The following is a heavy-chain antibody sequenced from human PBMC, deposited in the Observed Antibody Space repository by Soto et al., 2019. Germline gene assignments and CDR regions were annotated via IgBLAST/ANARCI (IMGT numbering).Heavy chain of an antibody. D-gene: IGHD4-17*01. V-gene: IGHV5-51*01. CDR2: IYPSDSDT. CDR1: GYSFNAYW. J-gene: IGHJ4*02. Sequence: GESLKISCKTSGYSFNAYWIGWVRQMPGKGLEWMGIIYPSDSDTRYSPSFQGQVTISADQSINTAYLQWDSLKASDTAIYYCARPANTVADHFDLWGQGTPVTVSS. CDR3: ARPANTVADHFDL.